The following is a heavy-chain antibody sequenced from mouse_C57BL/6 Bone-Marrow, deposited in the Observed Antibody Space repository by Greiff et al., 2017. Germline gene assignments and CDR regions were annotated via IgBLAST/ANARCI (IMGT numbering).Heavy chain of an antibody. Sequence: EVQLQQSGPELVKPGASVKISCKASGYTFTDYYMNWVKQSHGKSLEWIGDINPNNGGTSYNQKFKGKATLTVDKSSSTAYMELRSLTSEDSAVYYCAKDYYYGSSRYYYAMDYWGQGTSVTVSS. CDR2: INPNNGGT. D-gene: IGHD1-1*01. CDR1: GYTFTDYY. V-gene: IGHV1-26*01. J-gene: IGHJ4*01. CDR3: AKDYYYGSSRYYYAMDY.